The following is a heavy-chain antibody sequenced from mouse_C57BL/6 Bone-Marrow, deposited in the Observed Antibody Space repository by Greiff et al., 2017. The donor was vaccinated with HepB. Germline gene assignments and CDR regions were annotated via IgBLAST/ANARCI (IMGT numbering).Heavy chain of an antibody. CDR3: ARSIYYGSSYEGSAMDY. Sequence: VHLVESGAELVRPGTSVKVSCKASGYAFTNYLIEWVKQRPGQGLEWIGVINPGSGGTNYNEKFKGKATLTADKSSSTAYMQLSSLTSEDSAVYFCARSIYYGSSYEGSAMDYWGQGTSVTVSS. D-gene: IGHD1-1*01. J-gene: IGHJ4*01. CDR1: GYAFTNYL. CDR2: INPGSGGT. V-gene: IGHV1-54*01.